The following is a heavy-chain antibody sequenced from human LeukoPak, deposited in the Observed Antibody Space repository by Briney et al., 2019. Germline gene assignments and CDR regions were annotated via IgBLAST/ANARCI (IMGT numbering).Heavy chain of an antibody. CDR1: GLTLRSSV. J-gene: IGHJ6*03. Sequence: GGSLSLSCGASGLTLRSSVMLGVHPAPPKGLDGVSAIGTAGDTFHPDSVTGRFGLPRENANHSLYLHMNSLRAGDTPGCFCARAGGYYYYYYMDGWGKGTTVTASS. CDR2: IGTAGDT. CDR3: ARAGGYYYYYYMDG. V-gene: IGHV3-13*01.